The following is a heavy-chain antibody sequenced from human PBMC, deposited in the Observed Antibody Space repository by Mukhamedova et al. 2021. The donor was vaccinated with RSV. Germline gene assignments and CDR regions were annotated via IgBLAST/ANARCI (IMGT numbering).Heavy chain of an antibody. Sequence: WDGSNKYYADSVKGRFTISRDNSKNTLYLQMNSLRAEDTAVYYCAKTLSGSYGFDYWGQGTLVTVSS. V-gene: IGHV3-30*18. CDR2: WDGSNK. D-gene: IGHD1-26*01. CDR3: AKTLSGSYGFDY. J-gene: IGHJ4*02.